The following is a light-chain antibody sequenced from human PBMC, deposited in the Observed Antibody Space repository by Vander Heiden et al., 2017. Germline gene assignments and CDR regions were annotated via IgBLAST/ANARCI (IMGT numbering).Light chain of an antibody. V-gene: IGKV2-28*01. CDR3: KQYLQTRT. J-gene: IGKJ1*01. CDR2: WGS. CDR1: QSLLHSNGYNY. Sequence: DIVMTQSPLSLPVTPGEPASISCRSSQSLLHSNGYNYLDWYLQKPGQSPQLLIYWGSKLAYGVPDRFSGSGLGTDFTLKSSRGEAEDVGVYYGKQYLQTRTFGQGTKVEIK.